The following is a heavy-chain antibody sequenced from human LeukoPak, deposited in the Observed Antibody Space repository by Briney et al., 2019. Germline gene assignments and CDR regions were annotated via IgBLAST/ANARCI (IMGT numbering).Heavy chain of an antibody. CDR3: ARDRPYYDTLTGSPGLFDY. V-gene: IGHV3-30-3*01. CDR2: ISYDGSNK. CDR1: GFTFSSYA. J-gene: IGHJ4*02. Sequence: GRSLRLSCAASGFTFSSYAMHWVRQAPGKGLEWVAVISYDGSNKYFADSVKGRFTISRDNSKNTLYLQMNSLRAEDTAVYYCARDRPYYDTLTGSPGLFDYWGQGTLVTVSS. D-gene: IGHD3-9*01.